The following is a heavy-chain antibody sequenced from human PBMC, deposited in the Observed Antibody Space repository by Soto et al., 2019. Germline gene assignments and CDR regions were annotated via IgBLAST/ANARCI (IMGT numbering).Heavy chain of an antibody. CDR2: IDWHDDK. J-gene: IGHJ3*02. CDR1: GFSLSTSGIC. CDR3: ARIQVGRYFDWQIQVGVFDI. V-gene: IGHV2-70*01. D-gene: IGHD3-9*01. Sequence: ASGPTLVNPTQTLTLTCTFSGFSLSTSGICVSWIRQPPGKALEWLALIDWHDDKYYSTSLKTRLTISKDTSKNQVFLTLTNMDPVDTATYYCARIQVGRYFDWQIQVGVFDIWGQGTMVTVSS.